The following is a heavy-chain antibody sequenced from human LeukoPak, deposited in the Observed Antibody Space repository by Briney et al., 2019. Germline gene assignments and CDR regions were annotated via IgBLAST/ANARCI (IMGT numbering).Heavy chain of an antibody. CDR3: ARDGRGEGDCSGGSCYYPGVYYYYGMDV. CDR2: ISAYNGNT. V-gene: IGHV1-18*01. J-gene: IGHJ6*02. D-gene: IGHD2-15*01. Sequence: ASVKVSRKASRYTFTSYGVSWVRQAPGQGLEWMGWISAYNGNTNYAQKFQGRVTMTTDTSTSTAYMELRSLRSDGTAVYYCARDGRGEGDCSGGSCYYPGVYYYYGMDVWGQGTTVTVSS. CDR1: RYTFTSYG.